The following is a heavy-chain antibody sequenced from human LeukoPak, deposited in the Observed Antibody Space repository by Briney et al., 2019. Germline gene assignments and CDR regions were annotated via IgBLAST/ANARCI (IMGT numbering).Heavy chain of an antibody. D-gene: IGHD4-17*01. V-gene: IGHV4-38-2*02. CDR2: IYHSGST. CDR1: GYSISSGYY. CDR3: ARDHDYGDVFDY. Sequence: SETLSLTCTVSGYSISSGYYWGWIRQPPGKGLEWIGSIYHSGSTYYNPSLKSRVTISVDTSKNQFSLKLSSVTAADTAVYYCARDHDYGDVFDYWGQGTLVTVSS. J-gene: IGHJ4*02.